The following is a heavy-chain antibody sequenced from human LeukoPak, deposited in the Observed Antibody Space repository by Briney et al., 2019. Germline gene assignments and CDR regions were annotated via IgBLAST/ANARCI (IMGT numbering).Heavy chain of an antibody. Sequence: PSETLSLTCTVSGGSISSYYWSWIRQPPGKGLEWIGYIYTSGSTNYNPSLKSRVTISVDTSKNQFSLKLSSVTAADTAVYYCARLNYYDSTDMLDYWGQGTLVTVSS. CDR1: GGSISSYY. J-gene: IGHJ4*02. CDR2: IYTSGST. CDR3: ARLNYYDSTDMLDY. D-gene: IGHD3-22*01. V-gene: IGHV4-4*09.